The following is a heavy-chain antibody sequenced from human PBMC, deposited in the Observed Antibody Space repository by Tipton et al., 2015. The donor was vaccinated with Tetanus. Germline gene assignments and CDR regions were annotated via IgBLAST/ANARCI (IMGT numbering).Heavy chain of an antibody. CDR2: IKQDGSEK. V-gene: IGHV3-7*01. J-gene: IGHJ6*02. Sequence: SLRLSCAASGFTFSSYWMSWVRQAPGKGLEWVANIKQDGSEKYYVDSVKGRFTISRDNAKNSLYLQMNSLRAEDTAVYYCARDSSGWFWEDYYGMDVWGQGTTVTVSS. CDR1: GFTFSSYW. D-gene: IGHD6-19*01. CDR3: ARDSSGWFWEDYYGMDV.